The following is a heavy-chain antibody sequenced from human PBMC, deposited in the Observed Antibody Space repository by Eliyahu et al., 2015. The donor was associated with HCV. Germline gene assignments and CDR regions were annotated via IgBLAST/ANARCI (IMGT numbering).Heavy chain of an antibody. CDR2: IRDKNNDATV. D-gene: IGHD3-10*01. V-gene: IGHV3-49*03. CDR1: GFSFGDFS. Sequence: EVHLVESGGGLGQPGRSLQLSCTASGFSFGDFSIHWFRQAPGKGLQWVGFIRDKNNDATVEYDPSVEGRFTISRDDPKGVAFLQMNDLRAEDTAVYYCARGAYGAGRGGFWGQGILVTVSS. J-gene: IGHJ4*02. CDR3: ARGAYGAGRGGF.